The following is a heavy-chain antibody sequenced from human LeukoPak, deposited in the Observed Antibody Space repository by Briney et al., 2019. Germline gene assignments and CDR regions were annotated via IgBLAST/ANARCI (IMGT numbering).Heavy chain of an antibody. CDR1: GFTFSNYW. D-gene: IGHD4-23*01. CDR3: ARDPFSTYGGTRYYFDY. V-gene: IGHV3-21*01. Sequence: PGGSLRLSCVASGFTFSNYWMSWVRQAPGKGLEWVSSISSSSSYIYYADSVKGRFTISRDNAKNSLYLQMNSLRAEDTAVYYCARDPFSTYGGTRYYFDYWGQGTLVTVSS. J-gene: IGHJ4*02. CDR2: ISSSSSYI.